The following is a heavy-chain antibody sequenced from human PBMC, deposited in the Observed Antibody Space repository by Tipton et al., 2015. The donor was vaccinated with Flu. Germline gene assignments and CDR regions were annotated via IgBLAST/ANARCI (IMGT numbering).Heavy chain of an antibody. CDR2: IYHSGST. V-gene: IGHV4-38-2*02. Sequence: TLSLTCTVSGYSISSGYYWGWIRQPPGKGLEWIGSIYHSGSTYYNPSLKSRVTISVDTSKNQFSLKLSSVTAADTAVYYCARDATMVRGPYYYYGMDVWGQGTTVTVSS. D-gene: IGHD3-10*01. CDR3: ARDATMVRGPYYYYGMDV. CDR1: GYSISSGYY. J-gene: IGHJ6*02.